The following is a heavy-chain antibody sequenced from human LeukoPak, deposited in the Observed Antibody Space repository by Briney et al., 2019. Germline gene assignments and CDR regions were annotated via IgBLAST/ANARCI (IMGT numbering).Heavy chain of an antibody. Sequence: SETLSLTCAVYGGSFSGYYWSWIRQPPGKGLDWTGEIKHSGSTNYNPSLKSRVTISVDTSKKQFSLKLSSVTAADTAVYHCARQGRSHPPTYYGMDVWGKGTTVTVSS. CDR3: ARQGRSHPPTYYGMDV. V-gene: IGHV4-34*01. D-gene: IGHD2-15*01. J-gene: IGHJ6*04. CDR2: IKHSGST. CDR1: GGSFSGYY.